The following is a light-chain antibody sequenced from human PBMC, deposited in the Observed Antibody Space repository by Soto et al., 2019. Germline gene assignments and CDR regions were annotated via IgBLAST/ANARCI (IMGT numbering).Light chain of an antibody. Sequence: IVLTQSPGTLSLSPGEGATLSCRASQSVSSNYLAWYQQRPGQTPRLLIYGASNRATGIPDRFSGSGSVTDFTLTISRLEPEDFAVYYCQQYGSSPLTFGGGTKVEIK. J-gene: IGKJ4*01. V-gene: IGKV3-20*01. CDR3: QQYGSSPLT. CDR1: QSVSSNY. CDR2: GAS.